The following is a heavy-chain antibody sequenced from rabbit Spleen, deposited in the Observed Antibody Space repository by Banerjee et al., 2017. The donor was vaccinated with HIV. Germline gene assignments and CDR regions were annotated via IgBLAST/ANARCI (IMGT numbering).Heavy chain of an antibody. V-gene: IGHV1S47*01. CDR3: ARGPPYAGYAGYGYVYLNL. D-gene: IGHD6-1*01. CDR1: GFDFSNYG. J-gene: IGHJ4*01. CDR2: IDPIFGRT. Sequence: QEQVEESGGGLVQPEGSLKLSCKASGFDFSNYGVSWVRQAPGKGLEWIGYIDPIFGRTYYASWVNGQFTISSHNAQNTLYLQLNSLTAADTATYFCARGPPYAGYAGYGYVYLNLWGPGTLVTVS.